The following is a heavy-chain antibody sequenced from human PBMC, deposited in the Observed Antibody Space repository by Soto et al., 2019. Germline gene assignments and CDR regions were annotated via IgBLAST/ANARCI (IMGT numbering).Heavy chain of an antibody. D-gene: IGHD2-8*01. CDR2: IKQDGSEK. V-gene: IGHV3-7*01. Sequence: GGSLRLSCAASGFTFSSYWMSWVRQAPGKGLEWVANIKQDGSEKYYVDSVKGRFTISRDNAKNSLYLQMNSLRAEDTAVYYCARDGTVLMHTINIFDYWSQGTLVTVSS. CDR3: ARDGTVLMHTINIFDY. J-gene: IGHJ4*02. CDR1: GFTFSSYW.